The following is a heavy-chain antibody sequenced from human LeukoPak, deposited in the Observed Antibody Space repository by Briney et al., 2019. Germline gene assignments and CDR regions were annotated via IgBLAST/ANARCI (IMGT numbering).Heavy chain of an antibody. D-gene: IGHD3-10*01. CDR3: ARGVRGISP. CDR1: GFTFSSYN. CDR2: ITASSTYI. J-gene: IGHJ4*02. V-gene: IGHV3-21*01. Sequence: GGSLRLSCVASGFTFSSYNMNWVRQAPGKGLEWVSSITASSTYIHYADSVRGRFTISRDNAKKSLYLQMNSLRAEDTAVYYCARGVRGISPWGQGTLVTVSS.